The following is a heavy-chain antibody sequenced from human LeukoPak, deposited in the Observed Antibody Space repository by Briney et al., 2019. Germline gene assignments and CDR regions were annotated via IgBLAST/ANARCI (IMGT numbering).Heavy chain of an antibody. CDR1: GFTFSSYG. CDR3: ARVGPWVNPDYYYYMDV. CDR2: ISSSSSYI. Sequence: PGGSLRLSCAASGFTFSSYGMSWVRQAPGKGLEWVSSISSSSSYIYYADSVKGRFTISRDNAKNSLYLQMNSLRAEDTAVYYCARVGPWVNPDYYYYMDVWGKGTTVTISS. J-gene: IGHJ6*03. D-gene: IGHD1-14*01. V-gene: IGHV3-21*01.